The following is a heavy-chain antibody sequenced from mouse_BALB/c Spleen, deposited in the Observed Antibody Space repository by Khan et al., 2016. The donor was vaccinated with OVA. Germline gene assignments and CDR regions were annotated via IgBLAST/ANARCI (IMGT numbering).Heavy chain of an antibody. CDR3: ARGGITRGYFDY. D-gene: IGHD1-1*01. J-gene: IGHJ2*01. Sequence: VQLKESGTELARPGASVKLSCKASGYTFTSYWMQWVKQRPGQGLEWIGAVYPGDGNTRYTQKFKGKATLTADKSSSTAYIQLSSLASEDSAVYDCARGGITRGYFDYWGQGTTLTVSS. CDR1: GYTFTSYW. V-gene: IGHV1-87*01. CDR2: VYPGDGNT.